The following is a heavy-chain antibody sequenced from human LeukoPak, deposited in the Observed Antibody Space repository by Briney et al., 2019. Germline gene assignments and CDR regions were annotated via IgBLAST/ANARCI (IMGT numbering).Heavy chain of an antibody. CDR1: GGSLSSNR. CDR3: ARDLYGSIVY. D-gene: IGHD3-10*01. CDR2: TLNSVNV. Sequence: SETLSLTCTASGGSLSSNRWSWIRQPPGKGLEWIGYTLNSVNVNSDPSLKRRVSISVDTSRNQSSLKLRSVTAAHAAVYYCARDLYGSIVYWGQGILVTVPS. V-gene: IGHV4-59*01. J-gene: IGHJ4*02.